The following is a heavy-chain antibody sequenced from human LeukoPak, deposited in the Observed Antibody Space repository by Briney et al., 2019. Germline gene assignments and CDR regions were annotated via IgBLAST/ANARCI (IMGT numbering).Heavy chain of an antibody. V-gene: IGHV3-43*02. CDR1: GFTFDGHA. CDR2: ISGDGDRT. CDR3: AKDARLIHLWSIVYYYYYMDV. J-gene: IGHJ6*03. Sequence: GGSLRLSCAASGFTFDGHAMHWVRQAPGKGLEWVSVISGDGDRTYYADSVKGRFTVSRDNSKNSLYLQLNSLRSEDTALYYCAKDARLIHLWSIVYYYYYMDVWGTGTAVTVSS. D-gene: IGHD5-18*01.